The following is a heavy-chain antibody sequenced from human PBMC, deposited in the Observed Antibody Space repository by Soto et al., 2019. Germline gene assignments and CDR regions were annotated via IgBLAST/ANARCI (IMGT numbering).Heavy chain of an antibody. CDR2: IIPIFGTA. CDR1: GGTFSSYA. V-gene: IGHV1-69*13. CDR3: ARMATSGTLNWFDP. Sequence: SVKVSCKASGGTFSSYAISWVRQAPGQGLEWMGGIIPIFGTANHAQKFQGRVTITADESTSTAYMELSSLRSEDTAVYYCARMATSGTLNWFDPWGQGTLVTVSS. J-gene: IGHJ5*02.